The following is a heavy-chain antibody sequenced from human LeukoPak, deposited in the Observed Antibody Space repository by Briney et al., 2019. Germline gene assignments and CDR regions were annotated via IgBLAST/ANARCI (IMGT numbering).Heavy chain of an antibody. CDR2: IYYSGST. CDR3: ARDRLITMVRGVIRGGYYYYMDV. Sequence: NPSETLSLTCTVSGGSISSSYWSWIRQPPGKGLEWIGYIYYSGSTNYNPSLKSRVTISVDTSKNQFSLKLSSVTAADTAVYYCARDRLITMVRGVIRGGYYYYMDVWGKGTTVTISS. V-gene: IGHV4-59*12. D-gene: IGHD3-10*01. CDR1: GGSISSSY. J-gene: IGHJ6*03.